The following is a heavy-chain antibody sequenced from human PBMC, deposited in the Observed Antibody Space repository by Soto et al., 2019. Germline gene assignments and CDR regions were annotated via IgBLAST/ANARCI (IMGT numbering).Heavy chain of an antibody. J-gene: IGHJ4*02. CDR3: ASMGYHYGSGSYPLDY. CDR2: MYNTGST. V-gene: IGHV4-59*08. Sequence: QVQLQESGPGLVKPSETLSLTCTVSGGSISSYYWTWIRQPPGKGLEWIGFMYNTGSTHYNPSLTSRSPIALDTSTSPCSRTLRSLTAADTAVYYCASMGYHYGSGSYPLDYWGQGTLVTVSS. D-gene: IGHD3-10*01. CDR1: GGSISSYY.